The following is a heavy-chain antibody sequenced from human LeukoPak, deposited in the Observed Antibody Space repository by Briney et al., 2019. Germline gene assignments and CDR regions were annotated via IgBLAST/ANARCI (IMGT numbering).Heavy chain of an antibody. V-gene: IGHV3-30-3*01. CDR3: AKDGITMIVVAMVFDY. J-gene: IGHJ4*02. CDR1: GFTFSSYA. D-gene: IGHD3-22*01. Sequence: GGSLRLSCAASGFTFSSYAMHWVRQAPGKGLEWVAVISYDGSNKYYADSVKGRFTISRDNSKNTLYLQMNSLRAEDTAVYYCAKDGITMIVVAMVFDYWGQGTLVTVSS. CDR2: ISYDGSNK.